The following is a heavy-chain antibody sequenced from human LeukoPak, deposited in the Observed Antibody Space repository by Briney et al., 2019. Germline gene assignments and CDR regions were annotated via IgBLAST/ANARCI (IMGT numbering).Heavy chain of an antibody. CDR2: IYYSGST. D-gene: IGHD2-2*01. J-gene: IGHJ6*02. CDR3: ARGLVPAAVGTYYYYGMDV. V-gene: IGHV4-31*03. CDR1: GGSISSGGYY. Sequence: SQTLSLTCTVSGGSISSGGYYWSWIRQHPGKGLEWIGYIYYSGSTNYNPSLKSRVTISVDTSKNQFSLKLSSVTAADTAVYYCARGLVPAAVGTYYYYGMDVWGQGTTVTVSS.